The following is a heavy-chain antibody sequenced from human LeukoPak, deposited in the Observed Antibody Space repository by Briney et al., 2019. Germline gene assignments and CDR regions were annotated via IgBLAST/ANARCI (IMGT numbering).Heavy chain of an antibody. D-gene: IGHD2-15*01. V-gene: IGHV3-7*04. Sequence: GGSLRLSCAASGFTFSPYWMSWVRQAPGKGLEWVANIKPDGSEKDYVDSLKGRFTISRDNAKNSLYLQVNSLRAEDTAVYYCARFGVAYGVDVWGQGTTVTVSS. CDR3: ARFGVAYGVDV. J-gene: IGHJ6*02. CDR1: GFTFSPYW. CDR2: IKPDGSEK.